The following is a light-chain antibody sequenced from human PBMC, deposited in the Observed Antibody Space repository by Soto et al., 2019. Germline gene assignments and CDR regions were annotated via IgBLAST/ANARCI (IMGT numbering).Light chain of an antibody. J-gene: IGKJ1*01. V-gene: IGKV1-8*01. CDR2: AAS. Sequence: AIQVNHTPSSLSGSTTYSFATTLRASQGISSYLAWDQQKPGKAPKLLIYAASTLQSGAPSRFSGSGSGTDFTLTISGLQSEDFATYYCQQYYSYTPKFGQGTKVDIK. CDR1: QGISSY. CDR3: QQYYSYTPK.